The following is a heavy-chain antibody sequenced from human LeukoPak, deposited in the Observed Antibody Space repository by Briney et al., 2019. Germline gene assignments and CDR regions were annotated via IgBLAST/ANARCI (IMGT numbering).Heavy chain of an antibody. CDR3: AKSSGWYRDYFDY. CDR1: GFTFSSYA. J-gene: IGHJ4*02. CDR2: ISGSGGST. D-gene: IGHD6-19*01. Sequence: PGGSLRLSCAASGFTFSSYAMSWVHQAPGKGLEWVSAISGSGGSTYYADSVKGRFTISRDNSKNTLYLQMNSLRAEDTAVYYCAKSSGWYRDYFDYWGQGTLVTVSS. V-gene: IGHV3-23*01.